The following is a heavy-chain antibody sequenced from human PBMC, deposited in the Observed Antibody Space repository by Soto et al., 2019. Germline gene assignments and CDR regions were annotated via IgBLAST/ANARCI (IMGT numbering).Heavy chain of an antibody. CDR1: GYTLTELS. J-gene: IGHJ4*02. D-gene: IGHD3-10*01. CDR3: ARDRSYYSDY. CDR2: FDPEDGET. Sequence: ASVKVSCKVSGYTLTELSMHWVRQAPGKGLEWMGGFDPEDGETIYAQKFQGRVTMTTDTSTSTAYMELRSLRSDDTAVYYCARDRSYYSDYWGQGTLVTVSS. V-gene: IGHV1-24*01.